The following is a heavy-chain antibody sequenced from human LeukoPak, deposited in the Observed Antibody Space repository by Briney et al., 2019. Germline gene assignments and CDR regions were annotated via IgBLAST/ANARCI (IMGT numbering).Heavy chain of an antibody. J-gene: IGHJ4*02. Sequence: GGSLRLSCAASGFTFSSYDMHWVRQAPGKGLEWVALISYDGSKKYYGDSVKGRFTISRDNSKNTLSLQMNSLRAEDTAVYYCAKAVAGPFDYWGQGTLVTVFS. CDR3: AKAVAGPFDY. CDR2: ISYDGSKK. CDR1: GFTFSSYD. D-gene: IGHD6-19*01. V-gene: IGHV3-30*18.